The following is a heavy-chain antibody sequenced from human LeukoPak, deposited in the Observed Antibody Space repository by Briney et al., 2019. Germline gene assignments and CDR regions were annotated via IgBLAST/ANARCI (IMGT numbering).Heavy chain of an antibody. CDR2: INSDGSNI. Sequence: GGSLRLSCEASGFTLSNYWMNWVRQAPGKGLVWVSHINSDGSNIKYADSVKGRFTISRDNAKNTLYLQVNSLRAEDTAVYYCVRDGLGTSPYDCWGQGTLVTVSS. J-gene: IGHJ4*02. CDR1: GFTLSNYW. CDR3: VRDGLGTSPYDC. D-gene: IGHD7-27*01. V-gene: IGHV3-74*01.